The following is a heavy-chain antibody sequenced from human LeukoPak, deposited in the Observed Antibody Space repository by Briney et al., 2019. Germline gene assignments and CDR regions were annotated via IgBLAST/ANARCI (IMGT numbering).Heavy chain of an antibody. D-gene: IGHD6-19*01. CDR3: AREVLSGIAVDAFDI. J-gene: IGHJ3*02. Sequence: GGSLRLSCAASGFTFSSYWMSWVRQAPGKGLEWVANIKQDGSEKYYVDSVTGRFTISRDNAKNSLYLQMNSLRAEDTAVYYCAREVLSGIAVDAFDIWGQGTMVTVSS. V-gene: IGHV3-7*01. CDR1: GFTFSSYW. CDR2: IKQDGSEK.